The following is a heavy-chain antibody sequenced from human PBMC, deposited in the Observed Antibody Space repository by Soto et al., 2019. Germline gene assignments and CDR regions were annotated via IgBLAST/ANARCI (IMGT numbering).Heavy chain of an antibody. D-gene: IGHD2-21*02. CDR3: GRGGHVVVVTAALDY. V-gene: IGHV1-46*01. J-gene: IGHJ4*02. CDR1: GDTFTDYY. CDR2: VNPSGGHT. Sequence: QVQLMQSGAEVKKPGASVKVSCKASGDTFTDYYIHWVRQAPGQGLEWMGTVNPSGGHTTYAQHFLGRVQMTRDTYTSTLYMELTSLTSDDTAIYYCGRGGHVVVVTAALDYWGQGTLVTVSS.